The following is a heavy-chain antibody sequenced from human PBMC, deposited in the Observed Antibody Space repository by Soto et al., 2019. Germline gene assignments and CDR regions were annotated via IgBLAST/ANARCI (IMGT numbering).Heavy chain of an antibody. CDR2: IISIGTTI. CDR1: GFTLSSDE. J-gene: IGHJ6*02. CDR3: ARVESYYDFWSGNQKRDYAMDA. D-gene: IGHD3-3*01. Sequence: PGGSLRLSCAASGFTLSSDEMNWVRQAPGEGLEWISYIISIGTTIYYADSVKGRFTISRDKAKNSVYLHMNSLRGEDTAVYYCARVESYYDFWSGNQKRDYAMDAWGQGTTVTVSS. V-gene: IGHV3-48*03.